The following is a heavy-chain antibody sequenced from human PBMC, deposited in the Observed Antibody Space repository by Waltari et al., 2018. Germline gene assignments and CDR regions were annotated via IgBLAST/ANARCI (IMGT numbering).Heavy chain of an antibody. CDR3: AKDKAAAGHPEYFQH. CDR1: GYTFIGYY. Sequence: QVQLVQSGAEVKKPGASAKVSCKASGYTFIGYYLHWVRQAPGQGLEYMGMINPNDGSTTYAQKFQGRVTMTRDRSTNTVYMELTSLRSEDTAAYYCAKDKAAAGHPEYFQHWGQGTVVTVSS. CDR2: INPNDGST. J-gene: IGHJ1*01. D-gene: IGHD6-13*01. V-gene: IGHV1-46*01.